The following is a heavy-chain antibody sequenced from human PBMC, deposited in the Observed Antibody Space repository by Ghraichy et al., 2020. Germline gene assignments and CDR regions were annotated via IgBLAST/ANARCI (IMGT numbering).Heavy chain of an antibody. V-gene: IGHV3-7*01. CDR3: ARGGTYYDFWSGSYYYYGLDV. Sequence: GGSLRLSCAGSGFTFTSDWRSWVRQAPGKGLEWVANIKQDGSEKYYVDSVKGRFTISRDNAKNSLYLQMNSLRAEDTAVYYCARGGTYYDFWSGSYYYYGLDVWGQGTTVTVSS. CDR2: IKQDGSEK. D-gene: IGHD3-3*01. J-gene: IGHJ6*02. CDR1: GFTFTSDW.